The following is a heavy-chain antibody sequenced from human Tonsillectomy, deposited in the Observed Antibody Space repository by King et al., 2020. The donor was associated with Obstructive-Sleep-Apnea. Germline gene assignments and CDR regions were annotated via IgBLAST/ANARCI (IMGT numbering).Heavy chain of an antibody. CDR3: ARGPAYVGTYDSSGYYSARPPYSFDY. V-gene: IGHV5-51*01. Sequence: QLVQSGAEVKKPGESLKISCKGSGYSFTNYWIGWVRQMPGQGLEWMGIIYPGDSDTRYSPSFQGQVTSSADKSISTGYLQWNSLKASDPAMYYCARGPAYVGTYDSSGYYSARPPYSFDYWGQGTLVTVSS. D-gene: IGHD3-22*01. CDR1: GYSFTNYW. J-gene: IGHJ4*02. CDR2: IYPGDSDT.